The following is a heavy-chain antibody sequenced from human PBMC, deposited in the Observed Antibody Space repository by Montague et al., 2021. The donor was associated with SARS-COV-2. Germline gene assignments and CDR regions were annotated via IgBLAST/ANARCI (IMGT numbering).Heavy chain of an antibody. V-gene: IGHV4-59*01. CDR3: ARGAGRGSGYGKYYYYYYGMDV. CDR1: GGSISSYY. CDR2: NYYSGST. J-gene: IGHJ6*02. D-gene: IGHD5-12*01. Sequence: SETLSLTCTVSGGSISSYYWSWIRQPPGKGLEWIGYNYYSGSTNYNPSLKSRVTISVDTSKNQFSLKLSSVTAADTAVYYCARGAGRGSGYGKYYYYYYGMDVWGQGTTVTVSS.